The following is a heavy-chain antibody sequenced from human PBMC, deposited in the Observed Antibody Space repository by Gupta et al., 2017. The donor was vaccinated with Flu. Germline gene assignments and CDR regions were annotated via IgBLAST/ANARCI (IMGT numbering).Heavy chain of an antibody. CDR3: TTPWGMVRGWVDV. D-gene: IGHD3-10*01. Sequence: EVQLVESGGDLVKPGGSLRLSCAASGFTFSNAWMSWVRQAPGKGLEWGGRIKSKTDGGKTDDAAPVKGRFTISRDDAKNTLYLQMKRMKTEDTAVYYCTTPWGMVRGWVDVGGQGTTVTVSS. CDR1: GFTFSNAW. J-gene: IGHJ6*02. V-gene: IGHV3-15*01. CDR2: IKSKTDGGKT.